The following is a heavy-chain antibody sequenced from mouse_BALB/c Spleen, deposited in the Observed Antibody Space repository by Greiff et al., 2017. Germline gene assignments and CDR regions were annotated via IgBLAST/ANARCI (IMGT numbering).Heavy chain of an antibody. V-gene: IGHV5-6*01. J-gene: IGHJ4*01. CDR1: GFTFSSYG. CDR2: ISSGGSYT. CDR3: ARHLPAMDY. D-gene: IGHD2-10*01. Sequence: EVKLQESGGDLVKPGGSLKLSCAASGFTFSSYGMSWVRQTPDKRLEWVATISSGGSYTYYPDSVKGRFTISRDNAKNTLYLQMSSLKSEDTAMYYCARHLPAMDYWGQGTSVTVSS.